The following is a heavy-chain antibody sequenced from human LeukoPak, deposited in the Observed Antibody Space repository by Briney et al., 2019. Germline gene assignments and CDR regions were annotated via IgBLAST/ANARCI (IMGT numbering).Heavy chain of an antibody. V-gene: IGHV4-4*02. CDR1: GDSISSSNW. CDR3: AREAAGQRFDP. J-gene: IGHJ5*02. D-gene: IGHD6-25*01. CDR2: IYHSGST. Sequence: PSETLSLTCAVSGDSISSSNWWTWVRQPPGKGLEWIGEIYHSGSTNYNPSLKSRVTMSLDKSKNQFSLKLTSVTAADTAVYYCAREAAGQRFDPWGQGTLVTVSS.